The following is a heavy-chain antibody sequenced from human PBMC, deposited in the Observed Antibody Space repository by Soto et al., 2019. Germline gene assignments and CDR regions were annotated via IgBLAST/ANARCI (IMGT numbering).Heavy chain of an antibody. V-gene: IGHV3-30*18. D-gene: IGHD3-22*01. Sequence: GGSLRLSCAASGFTFSSYGMHWVRQAPGKGLEWVAVISYDGSNKYYADSVKGRFTISRDNSKNTLYLQMNSLRAEDTAVYYCAKVAYYYDSSGYDLGYWGQGT. CDR1: GFTFSSYG. CDR3: AKVAYYYDSSGYDLGY. CDR2: ISYDGSNK. J-gene: IGHJ4*02.